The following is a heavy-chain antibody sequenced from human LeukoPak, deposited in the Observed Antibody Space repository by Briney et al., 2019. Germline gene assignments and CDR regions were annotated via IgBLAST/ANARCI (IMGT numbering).Heavy chain of an antibody. V-gene: IGHV4-39*01. J-gene: IGHJ4*02. CDR2: IYDSGST. Sequence: SETLSLTCTVSGGSIRSSYYYWGWIRQPPGKGLEWIGSIYDSGSTYYNPSLKSRVTISVDTSKNQFSLKLNSVTAADTAVYYCARVGRESSTGWLDYWGQGTLVTVSS. D-gene: IGHD6-19*01. CDR3: ARVGRESSTGWLDY. CDR1: GGSIRSSYYY.